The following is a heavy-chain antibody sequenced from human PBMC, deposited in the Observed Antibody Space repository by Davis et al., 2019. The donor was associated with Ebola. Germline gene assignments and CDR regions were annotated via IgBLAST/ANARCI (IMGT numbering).Heavy chain of an antibody. CDR2: INPSGGST. CDR1: GYTFTGHY. Sequence: ASVKVSCKASGYTFTGHYIHWVRQAPGQGLEWMGIINPSGGSTSYAQKFQGRVTMTRDTSTSTVYMELSSLRSDDTAVYYCARVNYDYGDYFVGYYFDYWGQGTLVTVSS. CDR3: ARVNYDYGDYFVGYYFDY. D-gene: IGHD4-17*01. J-gene: IGHJ4*02. V-gene: IGHV1-46*01.